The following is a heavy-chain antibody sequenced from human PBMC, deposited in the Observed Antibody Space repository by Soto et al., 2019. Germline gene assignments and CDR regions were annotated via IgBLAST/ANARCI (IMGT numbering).Heavy chain of an antibody. Sequence: PGGSLRLSCAASGFTFSSYSMNWVRQAPGKGLEWVSYISSSSTIYYADSVKGRFTISRDNAKNSLYLQMNSLRDEDTAVYYCARDSDYDFWSGYFVDFDYWGQGTLVTVSS. CDR2: ISSSSTI. CDR1: GFTFSSYS. CDR3: ARDSDYDFWSGYFVDFDY. V-gene: IGHV3-48*02. D-gene: IGHD3-3*01. J-gene: IGHJ4*02.